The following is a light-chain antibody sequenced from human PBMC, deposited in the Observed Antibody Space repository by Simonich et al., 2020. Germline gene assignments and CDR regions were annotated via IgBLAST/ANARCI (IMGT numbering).Light chain of an antibody. CDR1: QDISNY. J-gene: IGKJ4*01. Sequence: DIQMTQSPSSLSASVGDRVTITCQASQDISNYLNWYQQKPGKAPKLLIYDASNLETGVPSRFRGSGSGTDFTFTISSLQPEDIATYYCQQSYSTPLTFGGGTKVEIK. V-gene: IGKV1-33*01. CDR2: DAS. CDR3: QQSYSTPLT.